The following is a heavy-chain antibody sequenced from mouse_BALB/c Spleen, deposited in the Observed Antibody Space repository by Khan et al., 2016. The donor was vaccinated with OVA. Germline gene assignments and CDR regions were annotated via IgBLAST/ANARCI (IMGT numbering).Heavy chain of an antibody. D-gene: IGHD4-1*01. CDR1: GFTFSSYG. CDR3: ASHLTGSFAY. V-gene: IGHV5-6*01. Sequence: EVELVESGGDLVKPGGSLKLSCAASGFTFSSYGMSWARQTPDKRLEWVATISSAGDYTYYPDNVKGRFTISRDNAKNTLYLQMSSLKSEDTAMFYCASHLTGSFAYWGQGTLVTVSA. CDR2: ISSAGDYT. J-gene: IGHJ3*01.